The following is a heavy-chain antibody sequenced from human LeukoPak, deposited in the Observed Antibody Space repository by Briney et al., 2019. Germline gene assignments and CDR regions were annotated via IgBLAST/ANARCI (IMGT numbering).Heavy chain of an antibody. J-gene: IGHJ4*02. CDR2: IGTAGDP. CDR1: GFTFSSYD. Sequence: GGSLRLSCAASGFTFSSYDMHWVRQATGKGLEWVSAIGTAGDPYYPGSVKGRFTISRENAKNSLYLQMNNLRAGDTAVYYCARGRYSGYDYFIDYWGQGTLVTVSS. D-gene: IGHD5-12*01. V-gene: IGHV3-13*05. CDR3: ARGRYSGYDYFIDY.